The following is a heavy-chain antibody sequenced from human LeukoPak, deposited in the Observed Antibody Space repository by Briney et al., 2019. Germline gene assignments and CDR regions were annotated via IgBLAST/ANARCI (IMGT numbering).Heavy chain of an antibody. CDR3: ARGFPFRYYYDSSGYLKY. D-gene: IGHD3-22*01. J-gene: IGHJ4*02. V-gene: IGHV4-34*01. CDR2: INHSGST. CDR1: GGSFSGYY. Sequence: SETLSLTCAVYGGSFSGYYWSWIRQPPGKGLEWIGEINHSGSTNYNPSLKSRVTISVDTSKNQFSLKLSSVTAADTAVYYCARGFPFRYYYDSSGYLKYWGQGTLVTVSS.